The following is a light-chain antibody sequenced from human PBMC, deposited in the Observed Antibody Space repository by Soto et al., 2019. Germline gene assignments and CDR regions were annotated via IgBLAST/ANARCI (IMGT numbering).Light chain of an antibody. Sequence: DIQMTQSPSTLSASVGDRVTITCRASQSISSWLAWYQQKPGKAPKVLIYKASSLESRVPSRFSGSGSGTEFTLTITSLQPDDFATYYCQQYNSYWTFGQGTKVEIK. J-gene: IGKJ1*01. CDR1: QSISSW. V-gene: IGKV1-5*03. CDR2: KAS. CDR3: QQYNSYWT.